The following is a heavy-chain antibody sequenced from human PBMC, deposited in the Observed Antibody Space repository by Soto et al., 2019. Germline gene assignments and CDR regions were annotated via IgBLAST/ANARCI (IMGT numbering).Heavy chain of an antibody. J-gene: IGHJ6*02. V-gene: IGHV4-34*01. CDR3: ARQQLLPFYYALAV. D-gene: IGHD6-13*01. CDR2: IYYMGST. CDR1: GGSLSDYF. Sequence: PSETLSLTCVVSGGSLSDYFWSWIRQPPGMALEYIGDIYYMGSTNYNPSLKSRVTMSVDTSKNQFSLKVNSVTAADTAVYFCARQQLLPFYYALAVLVQGPTVT.